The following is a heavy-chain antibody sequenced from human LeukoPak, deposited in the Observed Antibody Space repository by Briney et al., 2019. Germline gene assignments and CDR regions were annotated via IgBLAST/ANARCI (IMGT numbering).Heavy chain of an antibody. CDR3: AKNCYCSSTSCGSCYYGMDV. J-gene: IGHJ6*02. CDR1: GFTFSSYA. D-gene: IGHD2-2*01. CDR2: ISGSGGST. V-gene: IGHV3-23*01. Sequence: PGGSLRLSCAASGFTFSSYAMSWVRQAPGKGLEWVSAISGSGGSTYYADSVKGRFTISRDNSKSTLYLQMNSLRAEDTAVYYCAKNCYCSSTSCGSCYYGMDVWGQGTTVTVSS.